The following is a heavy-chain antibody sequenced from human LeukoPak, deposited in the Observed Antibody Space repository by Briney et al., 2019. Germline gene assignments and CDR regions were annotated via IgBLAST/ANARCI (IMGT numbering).Heavy chain of an antibody. V-gene: IGHV3-23*01. CDR2: ISGSGGST. Sequence: GGSLRLSCAASRFSFSSYAMSWVRQAPGKGLEWVSTISGSGGSTYYADSVKGRFTISRDNAKNSLYLQMNSLRAEDTAVYYCAELGITMIGGVWGKGTTVTISS. CDR3: AELGITMIGGV. J-gene: IGHJ6*04. CDR1: RFSFSSYA. D-gene: IGHD3-10*02.